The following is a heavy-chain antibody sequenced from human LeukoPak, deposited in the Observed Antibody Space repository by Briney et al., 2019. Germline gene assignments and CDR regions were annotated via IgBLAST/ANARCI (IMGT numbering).Heavy chain of an antibody. Sequence: PGGSLRLSCAASGFTFDDYSMHWVRQAPGKGLEWVSGISWNSGSIGYADSVKGRFTISRDNAKNSLYLQMNSLRAEDTALYYCAEDMAFGGVNHPYDYWGQGTLVTVSS. CDR2: ISWNSGSI. J-gene: IGHJ4*02. CDR1: GFTFDDYS. CDR3: AEDMAFGGVNHPYDY. V-gene: IGHV3-9*01. D-gene: IGHD3-16*01.